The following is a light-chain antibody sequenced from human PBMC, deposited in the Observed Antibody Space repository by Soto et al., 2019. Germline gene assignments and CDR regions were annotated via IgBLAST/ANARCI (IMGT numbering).Light chain of an antibody. J-gene: IGLJ3*02. Sequence: QSVLTQPPSASGTPGHRVTISCSGSSSNIGGNDVNWYQQLPGTAPRLLIYSDNARPSGVPDRFSGSKSGTSASLAISGVQSDDEADYYCASWDDSLNGRWVFGGGTKLTVL. V-gene: IGLV1-44*01. CDR1: SSNIGGND. CDR2: SDN. CDR3: ASWDDSLNGRWV.